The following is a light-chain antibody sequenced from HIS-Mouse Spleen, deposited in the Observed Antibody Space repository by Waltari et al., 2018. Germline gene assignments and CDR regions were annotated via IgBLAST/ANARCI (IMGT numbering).Light chain of an antibody. V-gene: IGKV3-11*01. CDR2: DAS. Sequence: EIVLTQSPATLSLSPGERATLSCRASQSVSSYLAWYQQKTGQAPRLLIYDASNRATGIPARFSGSGSGTDVTLTISSLEPEDFAVYSCQQRSNWPLTFGGGTKVEIK. CDR3: QQRSNWPLT. CDR1: QSVSSY. J-gene: IGKJ4*01.